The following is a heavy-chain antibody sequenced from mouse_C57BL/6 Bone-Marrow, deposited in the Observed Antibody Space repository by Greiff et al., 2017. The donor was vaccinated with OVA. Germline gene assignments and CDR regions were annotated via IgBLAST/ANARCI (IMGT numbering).Heavy chain of an antibody. CDR3: ARFLLRYYAMDY. CDR1: GYTFTSYW. D-gene: IGHD1-1*01. CDR2: IYPSDSET. V-gene: IGHV1-61*01. Sequence: QVQLQRPGAELVRPGSSVKLSCKASGYTFTSYWMDWVKQRPGQGLEWIGNIYPSDSETHYNQKFKDKATLTVDKSSSTAYMQLSSLTSEDSAVYYCARFLLRYYAMDYWGQGTSVTVSS. J-gene: IGHJ4*01.